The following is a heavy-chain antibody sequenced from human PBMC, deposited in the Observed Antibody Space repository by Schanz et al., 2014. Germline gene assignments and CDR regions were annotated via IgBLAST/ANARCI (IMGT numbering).Heavy chain of an antibody. V-gene: IGHV3-74*02. CDR1: GFTFSSYG. CDR3: ARPALWFGDNCFDP. J-gene: IGHJ5*02. Sequence: VQLVESGGGVVQPGRSLRLSCAASGFTFSSYGMHWVRQAPGKGLVWVSRIKSDGSSTSYADSVKGRFTISRDNAKNTLYLQMNSLRAEDTAVYYCARPALWFGDNCFDPWGQGTLXTVSS. CDR2: IKSDGSST. D-gene: IGHD3-10*01.